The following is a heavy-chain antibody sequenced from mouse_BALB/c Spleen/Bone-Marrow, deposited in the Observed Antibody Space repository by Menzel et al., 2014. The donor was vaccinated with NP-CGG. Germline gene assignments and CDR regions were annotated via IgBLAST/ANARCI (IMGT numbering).Heavy chain of an antibody. V-gene: IGHV2-9*02. J-gene: IGHJ4*01. CDR2: IWAGGAT. Sequence: VQRVESGPGLVAPSQSLSITCTVSGFSLTNFGVHWVRQPPEKGLEWLGIIWAGGATDYHSALMSRLIISKDNSKSQVFLKMNSLQTDDTAMYYCARVLRRSQDAMDYWGQGTSVTVSS. CDR3: ARVLRRSQDAMDY. CDR1: GFSLTNFG. D-gene: IGHD2-12*01.